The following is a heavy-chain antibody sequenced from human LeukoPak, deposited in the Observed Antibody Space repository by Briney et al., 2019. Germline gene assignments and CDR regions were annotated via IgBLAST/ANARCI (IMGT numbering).Heavy chain of an antibody. CDR3: ARSNRYQLLSPLDY. D-gene: IGHD2-2*01. V-gene: IGHV4-4*07. Sequence: KPSETLSLTCTVSGGSIISYYRGPLRQPAGKGLEWIGRIYSSGSTNYSPSIKSRVTMSVDTSKNQFSLKLSSVTAAATAVYYCARSNRYQLLSPLDYWGQGTLVTVSS. J-gene: IGHJ4*02. CDR2: IYSSGST. CDR1: GGSIISYY.